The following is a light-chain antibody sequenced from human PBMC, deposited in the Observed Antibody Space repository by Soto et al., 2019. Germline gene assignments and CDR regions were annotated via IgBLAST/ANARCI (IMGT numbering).Light chain of an antibody. J-gene: IGKJ3*01. CDR2: GAS. Sequence: IVMTQSPATLSVSPGQRATLSCRASQSISSNLAWYQQRPGQAPRLLIYGASTRATGVPARFSGSGSGTDFVLTISSLQSEDFAIYYCQQYNKWPLFTFGRGTRVDI. V-gene: IGKV3-15*01. CDR3: QQYNKWPLFT. CDR1: QSISSN.